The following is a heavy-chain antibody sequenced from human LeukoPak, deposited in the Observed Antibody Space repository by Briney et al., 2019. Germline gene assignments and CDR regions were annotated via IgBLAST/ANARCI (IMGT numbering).Heavy chain of an antibody. CDR2: INHSGNT. Sequence: SETLSLTCAVYGGSFSGYYWSWIRQPPGKGLEWIGEINHSGNTKYNPSLKSRVTISVGTSKNQFSLKLNSVTAADTAVYYCESRGRCRVRFSDYSYCMGVLGNGTTVTVCS. CDR1: GGSFSGYY. V-gene: IGHV4-34*01. CDR3: ESRGRCRVRFSDYSYCMGV. D-gene: IGHD2-15*01. J-gene: IGHJ6*03.